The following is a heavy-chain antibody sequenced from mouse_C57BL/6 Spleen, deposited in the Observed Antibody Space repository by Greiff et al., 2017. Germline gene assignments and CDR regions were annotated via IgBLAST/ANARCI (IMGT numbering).Heavy chain of an antibody. V-gene: IGHV1-85*01. J-gene: IGHJ3*01. CDR3: AGSGSSYGFAY. D-gene: IGHD1-1*01. CDR1: GYTFTSYD. CDR2: IYPRDGST. Sequence: QVQLQQSGPELVKPGASVKLSCKASGYTFTSYDINWVKQRPGQGLEWIGWIYPRDGSTKYNEKFKGKATLTVDTSSSTAYMELHSLTSEDSAVYFCAGSGSSYGFAYWGQGTLVTVSA.